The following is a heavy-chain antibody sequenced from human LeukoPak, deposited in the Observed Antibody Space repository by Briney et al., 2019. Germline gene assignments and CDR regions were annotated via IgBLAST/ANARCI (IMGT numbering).Heavy chain of an antibody. J-gene: IGHJ5*02. D-gene: IGHD6-13*01. CDR2: IIPILGIA. CDR1: GGTFISYA. V-gene: IGHV1-69*04. Sequence: SVKVSCKASGGTFISYAISWARQAPGQGLECMGRIIPILGIANYAQKFQGRVTITADKSTSTAYMELRSLRSEDTAVYYCAREERQQLVGLGFDPWGQGTLVTVSS. CDR3: AREERQQLVGLGFDP.